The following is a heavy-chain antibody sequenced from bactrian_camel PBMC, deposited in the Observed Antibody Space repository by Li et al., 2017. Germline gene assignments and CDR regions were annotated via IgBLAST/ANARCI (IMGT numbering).Heavy chain of an antibody. CDR2: IYTRSGNT. V-gene: IGHV3S54*01. J-gene: IGHJ4*01. CDR1: GDTTSVNV. Sequence: HVQLVESGGGSVQAGGSLRISCVASGDTTSVNVMAWFRQAPGKEREGVAVIYTRSGNTCYADSVKGRFTISEDNAKNTLYLQMNSLKPEDTAMYYWAADVSPRLALQPTMATMPCAYNYWGQGTQVTVS. CDR3: AADVSPRLALQPTMATMPCAYNY. D-gene: IGHD4*01.